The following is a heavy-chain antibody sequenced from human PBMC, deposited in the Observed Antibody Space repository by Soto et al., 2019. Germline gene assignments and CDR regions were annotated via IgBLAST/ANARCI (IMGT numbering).Heavy chain of an antibody. V-gene: IGHV4-39*01. CDR2: IYYSGST. Sequence: SETLSLTCTVSGGSISSSSYYWGWIRQPPGKGLEWIGSIYYSGSTYYNPSLKSRVTISVDTSKNQFSLKLSSVTAADTAVYYCARQPYYYGSGSHTDDAFDIWGQGTMVTVSS. D-gene: IGHD3-10*01. CDR1: GGSISSSSYY. J-gene: IGHJ3*02. CDR3: ARQPYYYGSGSHTDDAFDI.